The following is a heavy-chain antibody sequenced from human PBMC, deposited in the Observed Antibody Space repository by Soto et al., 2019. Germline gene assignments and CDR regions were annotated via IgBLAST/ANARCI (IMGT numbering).Heavy chain of an antibody. Sequence: QVQLQQWGAGLLKPSETLSLTCAVYGGSFSGYYWSWIRQPPGKGLAWIGEINHSGSTNYNPSLKSRVTISVDTSKNEFDRKLSSVTAADTAVYYCARELAGIGVVAARSGYYFDYWGQGTLVTVSS. J-gene: IGHJ4*02. CDR2: INHSGST. CDR1: GGSFSGYY. D-gene: IGHD2-15*01. V-gene: IGHV4-34*01. CDR3: ARELAGIGVVAARSGYYFDY.